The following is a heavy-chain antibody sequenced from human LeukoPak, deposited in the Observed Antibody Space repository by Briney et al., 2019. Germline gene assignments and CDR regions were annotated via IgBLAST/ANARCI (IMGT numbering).Heavy chain of an antibody. J-gene: IGHJ5*02. CDR2: INPILGIA. Sequence: SVKVPCKASGGTFSSYAISWVRQAPGQGLEGMGRINPILGIANYAQKFQGRVTITADKSTSTANMELSSLRSEDTAVYYCARGPVSLTNWFDPWGQGTLVTVSS. CDR3: ARGPVSLTNWFDP. D-gene: IGHD3-16*02. CDR1: GGTFSSYA. V-gene: IGHV1-69*04.